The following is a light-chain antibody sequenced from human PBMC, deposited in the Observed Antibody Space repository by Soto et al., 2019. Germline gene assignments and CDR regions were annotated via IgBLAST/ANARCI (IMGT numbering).Light chain of an antibody. V-gene: IGLV2-11*01. CDR2: DVT. CDR1: SSDVGGYNY. CDR3: YSYAGSYTWV. Sequence: QSALTQPRSVSGSPGQSVTISCTGTSSDVGGYNYVSWYQQHPGKAPKLMIYDVTQRPSGVPDRFSGSKSGNTASLTISGLQAEDEPDYYCYSYAGSYTWVFGGGTKLTVL. J-gene: IGLJ3*02.